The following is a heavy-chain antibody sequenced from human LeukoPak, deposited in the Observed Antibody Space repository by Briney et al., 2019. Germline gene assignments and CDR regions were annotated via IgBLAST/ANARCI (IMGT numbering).Heavy chain of an antibody. Sequence: SETLSLTCTVPGDSISSYYWSWIRQPAGKGLEWIGRVYVTGSTNYNPSLKSRVTISVDTSKNQFSLKLSPVTAADTAVYYCARHRGGITIFGVVPVRAFDIWGQGTMVTVSS. CDR3: ARHRGGITIFGVVPVRAFDI. J-gene: IGHJ3*02. CDR1: GDSISSYY. V-gene: IGHV4-4*07. CDR2: VYVTGST. D-gene: IGHD3-3*01.